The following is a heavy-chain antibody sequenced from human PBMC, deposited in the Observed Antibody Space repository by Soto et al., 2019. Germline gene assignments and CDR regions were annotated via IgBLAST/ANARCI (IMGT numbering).Heavy chain of an antibody. V-gene: IGHV1-69*02. CDR1: GDSFAFHS. CDR2: INPILSMS. Sequence: SVKVSCKASGDSFAFHSINWVRQAPGLGLEWMGRINPILSMSNYAQRFQGRVTMTADKSTSTAYMVLNSLRSEDTAIYYCATSYGSGYRAFDYWGQGALVTVSS. D-gene: IGHD3-10*01. J-gene: IGHJ4*02. CDR3: ATSYGSGYRAFDY.